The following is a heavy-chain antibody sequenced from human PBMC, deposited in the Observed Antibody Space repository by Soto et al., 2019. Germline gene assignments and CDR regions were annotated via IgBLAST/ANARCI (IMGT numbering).Heavy chain of an antibody. CDR1: EFAFSSYW. J-gene: IGHJ6*02. V-gene: IGHV3-74*01. Sequence: PGGSLRLSCVASEFAFSSYWMHWFRQVPGKGLVWVSRLNEDGSFTTYADSVKGRFTISRDNAKKTLYLQMNSLRAEDTAVYYCARDLSGRADVWGQGTTVTVSS. D-gene: IGHD3-10*01. CDR3: ARDLSGRADV. CDR2: LNEDGSFT.